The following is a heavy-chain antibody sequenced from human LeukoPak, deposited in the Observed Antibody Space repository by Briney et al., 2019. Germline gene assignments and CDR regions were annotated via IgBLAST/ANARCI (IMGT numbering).Heavy chain of an antibody. CDR1: GFTFSSYA. CDR2: ISGGGGST. V-gene: IGHV3-23*01. CDR3: AKQRAGSVWFTLDY. D-gene: IGHD6-19*01. J-gene: IGHJ4*02. Sequence: PGRSLRLSCAASGFTFSSYAMSWVRQAPGKGLEWVSGISGGGGSTYYADSVKGRFTISRDNSKNTLYLQMSSLRAEDTALYYCAKQRAGSVWFTLDYWGPGTLVTVSS.